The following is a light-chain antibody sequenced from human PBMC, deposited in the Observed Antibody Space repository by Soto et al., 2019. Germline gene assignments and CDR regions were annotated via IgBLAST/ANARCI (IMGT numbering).Light chain of an antibody. CDR1: QSIGTW. CDR2: DAS. Sequence: IQITQCPSTLSASVGYRFTITCRDSQSIGTWLAWYQHKPGKAPKLLTYDASSLERGVPSRFSGSGSGTEFTLTIGSLQPDDFATYSCQQYRTYPWTFGQGTKVDIK. CDR3: QQYRTYPWT. V-gene: IGKV1-5*01. J-gene: IGKJ1*01.